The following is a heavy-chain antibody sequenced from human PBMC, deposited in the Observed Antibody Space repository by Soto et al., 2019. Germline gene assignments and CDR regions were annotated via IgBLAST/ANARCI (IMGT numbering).Heavy chain of an antibody. CDR3: ARPLIAAAGRGLAY. D-gene: IGHD6-13*01. CDR1: GFTFSSYA. CDR2: ISYDGSNK. Sequence: GGSLRLSCAASGFTFSSYAMHWVRQAPGKGLEWVAVISYDGSNKYYADSVKGRFTISRDNSKNTLYLQMNSLRAEDTAVYYCARPLIAAAGRGLAYWGQGTLVTVSS. J-gene: IGHJ4*02. V-gene: IGHV3-30-3*01.